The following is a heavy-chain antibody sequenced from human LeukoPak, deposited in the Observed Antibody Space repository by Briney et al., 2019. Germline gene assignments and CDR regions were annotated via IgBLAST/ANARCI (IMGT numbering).Heavy chain of an antibody. J-gene: IGHJ4*02. D-gene: IGHD6-19*01. CDR3: ADSSGWLTDLDY. Sequence: PGGSLRLSCAASGFTFSSYAMHWVRQAPGKGLEWVAVIPYDGSNKYYADSVKGRFTISRDNSKNTLYLQMNSLRAEDTAVYYCADSSGWLTDLDYWGQGTLVTVSS. V-gene: IGHV3-30-3*01. CDR1: GFTFSSYA. CDR2: IPYDGSNK.